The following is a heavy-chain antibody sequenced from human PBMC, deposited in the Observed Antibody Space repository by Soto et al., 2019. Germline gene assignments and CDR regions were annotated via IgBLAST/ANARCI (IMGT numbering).Heavy chain of an antibody. J-gene: IGHJ4*02. Sequence: EVQLVESGGDLVQPGGSLRLSCAASGFTFSTYSMNWVRQAPGKGLEWVSSISSSSTIYYADSVKGRFAISRDNVPNSLYLQLHSLRAEDTAVYYCARERGSGWTFDYWGQGTLVTVSS. CDR1: GFTFSTYS. V-gene: IGHV3-48*01. CDR2: ISSSSTI. CDR3: ARERGSGWTFDY. D-gene: IGHD6-19*01.